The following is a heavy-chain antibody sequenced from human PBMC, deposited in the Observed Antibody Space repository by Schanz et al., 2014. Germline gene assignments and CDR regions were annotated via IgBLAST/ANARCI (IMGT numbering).Heavy chain of an antibody. J-gene: IGHJ6*02. CDR1: GFTFSSYS. CDR3: ARDRQQLVGRIGYYYGMDV. V-gene: IGHV3-30*03. Sequence: VRLVESGGGLVKPGGSLRLSCAASGFTFSSYSMSWVRQAPGKGLGWVAVISYDGSHKDYADSVKGRFTISRDNSKNTLYLQMNSLRAEDTAVYYCARDRQQLVGRIGYYYGMDVWGQGTTVTVSS. D-gene: IGHD6-13*01. CDR2: ISYDGSHK.